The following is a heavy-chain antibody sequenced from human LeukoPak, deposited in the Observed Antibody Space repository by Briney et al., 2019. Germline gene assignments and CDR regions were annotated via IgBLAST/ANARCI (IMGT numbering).Heavy chain of an antibody. Sequence: GGSLRLSCAASGFSFSDYYMSWIRQAPGKGLEWVSYISSSGDTMSYADSVKGRFAISRDNAKNSLYLQMSSLRAEDAAIYYCARVMGNYASDYWGQGALVTVSS. CDR3: ARVMGNYASDY. V-gene: IGHV3-11*04. D-gene: IGHD1-7*01. CDR2: ISSSGDTM. J-gene: IGHJ4*02. CDR1: GFSFSDYY.